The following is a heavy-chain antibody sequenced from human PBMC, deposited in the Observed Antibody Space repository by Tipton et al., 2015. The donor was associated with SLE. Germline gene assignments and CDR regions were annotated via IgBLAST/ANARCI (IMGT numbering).Heavy chain of an antibody. CDR3: ARGSGGSWYYFDY. J-gene: IGHJ4*02. D-gene: IGHD2-15*01. CDR2: IYPRDSNT. Sequence: QLVQSGAQVKKLGESLKISCSGYNYTTYWIGWVRQMPGQGLEWMGIIYPRDSNTRYSLSFKGQVTISVDNSVNTAYLHWNNLKASDSAMYFWARGSGGSWYYFDYWGQGTLVTVSS. CDR1: GYNYTTYW. V-gene: IGHV5-51*03.